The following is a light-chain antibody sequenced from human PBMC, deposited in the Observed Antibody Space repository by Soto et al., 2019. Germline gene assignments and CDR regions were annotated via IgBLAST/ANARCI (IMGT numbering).Light chain of an antibody. Sequence: EIVLTQSPGTLSSSPGERATLSCRASQSVSSSYLAWYQQKPGQAPRLLIYGASSRATGIPDRFSGSGSGTDFTLTISRLEPEDFAVYYCQQYGSSPLFTFGPGTKWISN. CDR2: GAS. CDR3: QQYGSSPLFT. CDR1: QSVSSSY. J-gene: IGKJ3*01. V-gene: IGKV3-20*01.